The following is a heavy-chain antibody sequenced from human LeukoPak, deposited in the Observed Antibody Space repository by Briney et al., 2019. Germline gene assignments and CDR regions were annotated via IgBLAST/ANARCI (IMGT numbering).Heavy chain of an antibody. J-gene: IGHJ4*02. V-gene: IGHV3-9*01. Sequence: PGRSLRLSCAASGFTFDDYAMHWVRQAPGKGLEWVSGISWNSGSIGYADSVKGRFTISRDNAKNSLYLQMNSLRPEDTALYYCAKVNGYSSGWYKSWGQGTLVTVSS. CDR3: AKVNGYSSGWYKS. D-gene: IGHD6-19*01. CDR1: GFTFDDYA. CDR2: ISWNSGSI.